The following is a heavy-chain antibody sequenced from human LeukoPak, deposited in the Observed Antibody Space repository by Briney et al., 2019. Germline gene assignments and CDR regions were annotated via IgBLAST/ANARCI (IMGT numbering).Heavy chain of an antibody. J-gene: IGHJ4*02. Sequence: SVKVSCKASGGTFSSYAISWVRQAPGQGLEWMGGIIPIFGTANYAQKFQGRVTITADESTSTAYMELSSLRSEDTAVYYCARRRTTVTYFDYWGQGTLVTVSS. V-gene: IGHV1-69*13. CDR3: ARRRTTVTYFDY. D-gene: IGHD4-17*01. CDR1: GGTFSSYA. CDR2: IIPIFGTA.